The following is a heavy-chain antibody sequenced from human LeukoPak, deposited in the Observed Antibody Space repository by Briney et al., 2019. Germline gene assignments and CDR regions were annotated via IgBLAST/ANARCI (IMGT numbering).Heavy chain of an antibody. J-gene: IGHJ5*02. V-gene: IGHV4-38-2*02. D-gene: IGHD3-10*01. CDR3: ARDEGGSGSYYH. CDR1: GYSISSGYY. CDR2: IYHSGST. Sequence: SETLSLTCTVSGYSISSGYYWGWIRQPPGKGLEWIGSIYHSGSTYYNPSLKSRVTISVDTSKNQFSLKLSSVTAADTAVYYCARDEGGSGSYYHWGQGTLVTVSS.